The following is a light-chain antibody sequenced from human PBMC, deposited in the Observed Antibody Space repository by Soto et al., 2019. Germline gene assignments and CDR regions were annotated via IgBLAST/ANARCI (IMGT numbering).Light chain of an antibody. CDR3: LQDYNYPYT. Sequence: AIQMTQSPSSLSASVGDRVTITCRASQGIRNDLGWYQQKPGKAPKLLIYAASSLHSGVPSRFSGSGSGTDFTLTISSLQPGDFATYYCLQDYNYPYTFCQGTKLEIK. CDR2: AAS. J-gene: IGKJ2*01. CDR1: QGIRND. V-gene: IGKV1-6*01.